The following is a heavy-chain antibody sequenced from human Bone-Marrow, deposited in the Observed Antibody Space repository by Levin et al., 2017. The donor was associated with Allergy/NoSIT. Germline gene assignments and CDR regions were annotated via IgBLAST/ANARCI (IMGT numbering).Heavy chain of an antibody. V-gene: IGHV1-18*01. CDR2: ISAYNGNT. CDR3: ARVNRDVGPSSGWYY. D-gene: IGHD6-19*01. J-gene: IGHJ4*02. Sequence: GESLKISCKASGYTFTNYGINWVRQAPGQGLEWMGWISAYNGNTNYAQKLQGRVTMTTETSTSTAYMELRSLRFDDTAVYYCARVNRDVGPSSGWYYWGQGTLVTVSS. CDR1: GYTFTNYG.